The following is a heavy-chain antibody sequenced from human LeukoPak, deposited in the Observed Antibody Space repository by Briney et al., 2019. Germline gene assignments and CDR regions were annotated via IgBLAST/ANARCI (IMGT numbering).Heavy chain of an antibody. D-gene: IGHD2-2*02. V-gene: IGHV4-38-2*01. CDR2: IYHSGST. Sequence: SETLSLTCAVSGYSIGSGYYWGWIRPPPGKGLEWIGSIYHSGSTYYNPSLKSRVTISVETAKNKFSLKMSSVTAADRAVYYCARYIVVVPAAIPYYFDYWGQGTLVTVSS. J-gene: IGHJ4*02. CDR1: GYSIGSGYY. CDR3: ARYIVVVPAAIPYYFDY.